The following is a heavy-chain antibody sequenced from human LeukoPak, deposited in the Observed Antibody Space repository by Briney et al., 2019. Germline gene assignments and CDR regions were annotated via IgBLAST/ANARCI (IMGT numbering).Heavy chain of an antibody. J-gene: IGHJ4*02. CDR2: IYSDGST. CDR1: GFAVSGKY. CDR3: ARGPWDY. V-gene: IGHV3-53*05. Sequence: GGSLRLSCAASGFAVSGKYMTWVRQAPGKGMEWVSVIYSDGSTFYADSVKGRLTISRDNAKNTLFLQMNSLKPEDTAVYYCARGPWDYWGQGTLVTVSS.